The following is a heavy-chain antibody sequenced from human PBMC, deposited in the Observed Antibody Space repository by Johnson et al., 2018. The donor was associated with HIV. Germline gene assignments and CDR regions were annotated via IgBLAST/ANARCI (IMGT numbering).Heavy chain of an antibody. V-gene: IGHV3-7*05. CDR3: AREFGELRAFDI. CDR1: GYTFSHYW. D-gene: IGHD3-10*01. CDR2: IKQDGSEK. Sequence: VQLVESGGGLVQPGGSLRLSCVGSGYTFSHYWMSWVRQAPGKGLEWVANIKQDGSEKYYLDSVKGRFTISRDNAKNSLYLQMDSLRAEDTAVYYCAREFGELRAFDIWGQGTMVTLSS. J-gene: IGHJ3*02.